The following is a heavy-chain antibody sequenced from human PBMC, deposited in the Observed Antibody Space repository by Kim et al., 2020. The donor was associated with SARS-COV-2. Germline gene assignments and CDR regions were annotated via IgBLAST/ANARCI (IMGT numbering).Heavy chain of an antibody. CDR1: GGSISSSSYY. V-gene: IGHV4-39*01. CDR2: IYYSGST. J-gene: IGHJ5*02. Sequence: SETLSLTCTVSGGSISSSSYYWGWIRQPPGKGLEWIGSIYYSGSTYYNPSLKSRVTTSVDTSKNQFSLMLSSLTAADTAVYYCAKNNWNYIWWFDPWGQG. D-gene: IGHD1-7*01. CDR3: AKNNWNYIWWFDP.